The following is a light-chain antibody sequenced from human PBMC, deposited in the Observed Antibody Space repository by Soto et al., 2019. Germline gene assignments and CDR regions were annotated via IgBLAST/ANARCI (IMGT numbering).Light chain of an antibody. Sequence: SYELTQPPSVSVAPGQTVRITCGGNNIGTKSVNWYQQRPGQAPVLVVYGDNDRPSGIPERFSGSNSGNTATLTISRVEAGDEADYSCQVWNLNSDPSFGGWTKLTVL. CDR2: GDN. J-gene: IGLJ2*01. CDR1: NIGTKS. CDR3: QVWNLNSDPS. V-gene: IGLV3-21*02.